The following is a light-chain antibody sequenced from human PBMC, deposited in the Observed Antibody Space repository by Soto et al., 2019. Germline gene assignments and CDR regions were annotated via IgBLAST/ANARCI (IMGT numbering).Light chain of an antibody. CDR2: KVS. V-gene: IGKV1-5*03. J-gene: IGKJ1*01. Sequence: DIPLTQSPSTLSASVGDTVTITCRASQSITTWLAWYQQKPGKAPKALIYKVSTLSSGVPSRFSGGGSGTEFTLTITSLQPDDFATYYCQQYNSFSWTFGQGTKVEVK. CDR3: QQYNSFSWT. CDR1: QSITTW.